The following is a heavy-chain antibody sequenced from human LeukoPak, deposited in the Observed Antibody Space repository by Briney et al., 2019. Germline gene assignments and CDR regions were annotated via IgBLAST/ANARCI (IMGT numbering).Heavy chain of an antibody. J-gene: IGHJ4*02. D-gene: IGHD3-10*01. CDR2: MNPNSGNT. CDR1: GYTFTSYD. CDR3: ARGRALWFGLRNFDY. V-gene: IGHV1-8*01. Sequence: SVKVSCKASGYTFTSYDINWLRQATGQGLEWMGWMNPNSGNTGYAQKFQGRVTMTRNTSISTAYMEPSSLRSEDTAVYYCARGRALWFGLRNFDYWGQGTLVTVSS.